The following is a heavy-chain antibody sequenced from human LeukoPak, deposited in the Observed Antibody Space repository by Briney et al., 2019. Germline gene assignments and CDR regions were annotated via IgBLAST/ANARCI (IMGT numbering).Heavy chain of an antibody. V-gene: IGHV4-34*01. Sequence: SETLSLTCAVYGGSFSGYYWSWIRQPPGKGLEWIGEINHSGSTNYNPSLKSRVTISVDTSKNLFSLKLSSVTAADTAVYYCARGFSSGYIDYWGQGTLVTVSS. D-gene: IGHD3-22*01. CDR3: ARGFSSGYIDY. CDR1: GGSFSGYY. CDR2: INHSGST. J-gene: IGHJ4*02.